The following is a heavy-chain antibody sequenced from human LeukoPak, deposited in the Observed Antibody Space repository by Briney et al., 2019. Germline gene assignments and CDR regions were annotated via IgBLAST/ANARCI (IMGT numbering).Heavy chain of an antibody. CDR2: IYHSGST. CDR3: ARIALGDYVWGSYRPTLAFDI. CDR1: GGSISSSSYY. Sequence: TSEILSLTCTVSGGSISSSSYYWGWIRQPPGKGLEWIGSIYHSGSTYYNPSLKSRVTISVDTSKNQFSLKLSSVTAADTAVYYCARIALGDYVWGSYRPTLAFDIWGQGTMVTVSS. J-gene: IGHJ3*02. V-gene: IGHV4-39*07. D-gene: IGHD3-16*02.